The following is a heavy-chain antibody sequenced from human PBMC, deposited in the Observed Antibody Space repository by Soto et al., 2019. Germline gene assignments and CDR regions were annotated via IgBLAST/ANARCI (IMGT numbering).Heavy chain of an antibody. J-gene: IGHJ4*01. Sequence: GGSLRLSCAASGFTFSSYALSWVRQAPGKGLEWVTTISGSGSSTYYADSVKGRFTISRDNSKNTLYLQMNSLRAEDTAIYYCAKASGYTYVYYLDYWGQGTLVTVSS. CDR2: ISGSGSST. D-gene: IGHD5-18*01. V-gene: IGHV3-23*01. CDR3: AKASGYTYVYYLDY. CDR1: GFTFSSYA.